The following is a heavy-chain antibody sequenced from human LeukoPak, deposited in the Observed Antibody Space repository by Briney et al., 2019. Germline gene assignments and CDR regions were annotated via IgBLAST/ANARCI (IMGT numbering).Heavy chain of an antibody. CDR2: IIPIFGTA. CDR1: GGTFSSYA. Sequence: ASVKVSCKASGGTFSSYAISWVRQAPGQGLEWMGGIIPIFGTANYAQKFQGRVTITADKSTSTAYMELSSLRSEDTAVYYCARARITIFGVVNNYYYMDVWGKGTTVTVSS. D-gene: IGHD3-3*01. J-gene: IGHJ6*03. V-gene: IGHV1-69*06. CDR3: ARARITIFGVVNNYYYMDV.